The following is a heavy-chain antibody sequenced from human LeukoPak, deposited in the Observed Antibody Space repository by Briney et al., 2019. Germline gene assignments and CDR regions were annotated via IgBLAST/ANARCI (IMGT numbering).Heavy chain of an antibody. CDR2: ISYDGSNK. CDR1: GFTFSSCA. J-gene: IGHJ4*02. Sequence: LAGGSLRLSCAASGFTFSSCAMHWVRQAPGKGLEWVAVISYDGSNKYYADSVKGRFTISRDNSKNTLYLQMNSLRVEDTAVYYCVCLGLGGLSLDWGQGTLATVSS. V-gene: IGHV3-30*04. D-gene: IGHD3-16*01. CDR3: VCLGLGGLSLD.